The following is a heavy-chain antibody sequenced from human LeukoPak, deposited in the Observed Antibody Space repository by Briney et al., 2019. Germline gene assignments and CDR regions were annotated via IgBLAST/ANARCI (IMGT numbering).Heavy chain of an antibody. V-gene: IGHV4-59*01. J-gene: IGHJ4*02. CDR2: IFASGIT. CDR3: AGVVGRYCSSPSCYIDY. D-gene: IGHD2-2*02. Sequence: SETLSLTCIVSGGSISTYYWSWIRQPPGKGLEWIGYIFASGITNYNPSLNSRVTISEDTSKSQFRLHLGAETAADTAPYYCAGVVGRYCSSPSCYIDYWGEGTLDSVS. CDR1: GGSISTYY.